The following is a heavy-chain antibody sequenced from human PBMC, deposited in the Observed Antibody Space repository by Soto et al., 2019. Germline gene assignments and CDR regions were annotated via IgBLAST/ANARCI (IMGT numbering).Heavy chain of an antibody. D-gene: IGHD2-2*01. V-gene: IGHV4-34*01. CDR3: APRGGYCSSTSCSDNWFDP. CDR1: GGSFSGYY. Sequence: SETLSLTCAVYGGSFSGYYWSWIRQPPGKGLEWIGEINHSGSTNYNPSLKSRVTISVDTSKNQFSLKLSSVTAADTAVYYCAPRGGYCSSTSCSDNWFDPWGQGTLVTVSS. J-gene: IGHJ5*02. CDR2: INHSGST.